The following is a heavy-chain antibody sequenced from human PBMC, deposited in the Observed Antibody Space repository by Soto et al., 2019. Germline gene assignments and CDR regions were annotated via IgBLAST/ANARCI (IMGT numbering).Heavy chain of an antibody. CDR3: ARTKCSGGSCYSWSLDY. J-gene: IGHJ4*02. CDR1: GGSITTGGYY. Sequence: SETLSLTCTVSGGSITTGGYYWSWIRQLPGKGLEWIGHRYYSESTYYNPSLKSRVSISLDTSKNQFSLKLSFVTAADTAMYYCARTKCSGGSCYSWSLDYWGEVTPVTVSS. D-gene: IGHD2-15*01. V-gene: IGHV4-31*03. CDR2: RYYSEST.